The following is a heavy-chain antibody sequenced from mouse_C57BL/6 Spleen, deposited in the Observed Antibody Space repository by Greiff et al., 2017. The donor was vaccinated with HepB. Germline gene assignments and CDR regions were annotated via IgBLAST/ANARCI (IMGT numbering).Heavy chain of an antibody. D-gene: IGHD1-1*01. J-gene: IGHJ2*01. Sequence: VQLQQSDAELVKPGASVKISCKVSGYTFTDHTIHWMKQRPEQGLEWIGYIYPRDGSTKYNEKLKGKATLTADKSSRTAYMQLNSLTSEDSAVYFCARKTLYGSSWGYFDYWGPVTTLTVSS. CDR3: ARKTLYGSSWGYFDY. V-gene: IGHV1-78*01. CDR1: GYTFTDHT. CDR2: IYPRDGST.